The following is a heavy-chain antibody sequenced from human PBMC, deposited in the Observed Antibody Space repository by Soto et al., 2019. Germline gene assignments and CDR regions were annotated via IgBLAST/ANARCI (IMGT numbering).Heavy chain of an antibody. Sequence: ASVKVSCKASGYTFTIYGISWVRQAPGQGLEWMGWISAYNGNTNYAQKLQGRVTMTTDTSTSTAYMELRSLRSDDTAVYYCARILGVVPAAMTPLYNWFAPWAQGTLVTVSS. CDR2: ISAYNGNT. CDR3: ARILGVVPAAMTPLYNWFAP. CDR1: GYTFTIYG. V-gene: IGHV1-18*01. D-gene: IGHD2-2*01. J-gene: IGHJ5*02.